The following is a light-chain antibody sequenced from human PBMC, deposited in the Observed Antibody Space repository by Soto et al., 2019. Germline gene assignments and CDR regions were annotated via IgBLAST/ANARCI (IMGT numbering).Light chain of an antibody. CDR2: GAS. V-gene: IGKV3-20*01. CDR1: QSVSSSY. CDR3: QQYGSSPWT. Sequence: DIVLTQSPGTLSLSPGERAALSCRASQSVSSSYLAWYQQKPGQAPRLLIYGASNRATGIPDRFSGSGSGTDFTLTISRLEPEDFAVYYCQQYGSSPWTFGQGTKVDIK. J-gene: IGKJ1*01.